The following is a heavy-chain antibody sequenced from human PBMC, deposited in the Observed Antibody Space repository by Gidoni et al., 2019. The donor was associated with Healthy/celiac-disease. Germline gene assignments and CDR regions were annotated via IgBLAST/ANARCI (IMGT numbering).Heavy chain of an antibody. D-gene: IGHD3-10*01. Sequence: EVQLVESGGGLVQPGGSLRLSCAASGFTLCSYWMSWVRQAPGKGLEWVANIKQDGSEKYYVDSVKGRSTISRDNAKNSLYLQMNSLRAEDTAVYYCARDRGLLLWFGEPPDAFDIWGQGTMVTVSS. J-gene: IGHJ3*02. CDR2: IKQDGSEK. V-gene: IGHV3-7*01. CDR3: ARDRGLLLWFGEPPDAFDI. CDR1: GFTLCSYW.